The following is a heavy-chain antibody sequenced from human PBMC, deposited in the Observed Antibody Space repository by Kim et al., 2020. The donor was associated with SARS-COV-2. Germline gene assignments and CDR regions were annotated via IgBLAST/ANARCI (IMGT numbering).Heavy chain of an antibody. CDR2: IWYDGSNK. D-gene: IGHD6-13*01. V-gene: IGHV3-33*01. CDR3: ARDLGMGQDNYYFDY. CDR1: GFTFSSYG. Sequence: GGSLRLSCAASGFTFSSYGMHWVRQAPGKGLEWVAVIWYDGSNKYYADSVKGRFTISRDNSKNTLYLQMNSLRAEDTAVYYCARDLGMGQDNYYFDYWGQGTLVTVSS. J-gene: IGHJ4*02.